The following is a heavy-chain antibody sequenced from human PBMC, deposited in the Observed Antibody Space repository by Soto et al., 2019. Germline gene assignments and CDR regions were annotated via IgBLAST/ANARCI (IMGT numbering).Heavy chain of an antibody. D-gene: IGHD6-6*01. CDR1: GGSISSGGYY. V-gene: IGHV4-31*03. J-gene: IGHJ5*02. Sequence: TLSLTCTVSGGSISSGGYYWSWIRQHPGKGLEWIGYIYYSGSTYYNPSLKSRVTISVDTSKNQFSLKLSSVTAADTAVYYCARGSGLAARNPGWFDPWGQGTLVSVSS. CDR2: IYYSGST. CDR3: ARGSGLAARNPGWFDP.